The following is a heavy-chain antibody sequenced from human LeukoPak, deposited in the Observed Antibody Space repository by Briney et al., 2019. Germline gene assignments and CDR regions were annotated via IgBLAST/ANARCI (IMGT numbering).Heavy chain of an antibody. CDR2: ISAYNGNT. CDR3: ARGPRRITIFGVAPDY. CDR1: GYTFTSYG. D-gene: IGHD3-3*01. J-gene: IGHJ4*02. Sequence: ASVKVSCKASGYTFTSYGISWVRQAPGQGLEWMGWISAYNGNTNYAQKLQGRVTMTTGTSTSTAYMELRSLRSDDTAVYYCARGPRRITIFGVAPDYWGQGTLVTVSS. V-gene: IGHV1-18*01.